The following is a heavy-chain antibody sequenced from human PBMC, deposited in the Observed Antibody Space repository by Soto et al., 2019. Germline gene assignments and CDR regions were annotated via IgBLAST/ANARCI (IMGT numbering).Heavy chain of an antibody. CDR3: ESLLWFGEYEAYYYYYGMDV. CDR2: IIPNFGTA. CDR1: GGTFSRYA. V-gene: IGHV1-69*06. J-gene: IGHJ6*02. Sequence: QVQLVQSGAEVKKPGSSVKVSCKASGGTFSRYAISWVRQAPGQGLEWRGGIIPNFGTANYAEKFLGRVTITADKSTSTAHMELSRLRSEDTALYYCESLLWFGEYEAYYYYYGMDVWGQGTTVTFSS. D-gene: IGHD3-10*01.